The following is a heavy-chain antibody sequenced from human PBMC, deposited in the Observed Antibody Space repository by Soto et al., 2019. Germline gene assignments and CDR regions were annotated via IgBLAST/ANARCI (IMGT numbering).Heavy chain of an antibody. CDR1: GFTVSSNY. D-gene: IGHD1-26*01. Sequence: EVQLVETGGGLIQPGGSLRLSCAASGFTVSSNYMSWVRQAPGKGLEWVSVIYSGGSTYYADSVKGRFTISRDNSKNTLYLQRNSLRAEDTAVYYCARDSGIVGATGAFDIWGQGTMVTVSS. CDR3: ARDSGIVGATGAFDI. V-gene: IGHV3-53*02. J-gene: IGHJ3*02. CDR2: IYSGGST.